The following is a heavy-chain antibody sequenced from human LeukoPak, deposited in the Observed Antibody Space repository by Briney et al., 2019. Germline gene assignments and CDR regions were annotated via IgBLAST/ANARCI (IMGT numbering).Heavy chain of an antibody. CDR1: EYTFTGYF. D-gene: IGHD6-25*01. J-gene: IGHJ1*01. CDR3: AKEPTSYSSGWYFHH. CDR2: INPNNGDT. V-gene: IGHV1-2*02. Sequence: ASVKVSCKASEYTFTGYFMHWVRQAPGQGLEWMGWINPNNGDTNYAQEFQGRVTMTRDTSISTAYMELSSLRYDDTAVYYCAKEPTSYSSGWYFHHWGQGTLVTVSS.